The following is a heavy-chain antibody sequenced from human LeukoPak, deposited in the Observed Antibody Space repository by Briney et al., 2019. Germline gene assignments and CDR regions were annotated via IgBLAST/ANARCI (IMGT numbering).Heavy chain of an antibody. CDR1: GYTFTSFY. D-gene: IGHD4-23*01. CDR3: ARETLY. J-gene: IGHJ4*01. Sequence: ASVKVSCKTSGYTFTSFYIHWVRQAPGQGLEWMGWINPNTGGTNYAQNFQGRVTMTRDTSISTAYLELSRLRSDDTAVYYCARETLYWGHGTVVTVSS. CDR2: INPNTGGT. V-gene: IGHV1-2*02.